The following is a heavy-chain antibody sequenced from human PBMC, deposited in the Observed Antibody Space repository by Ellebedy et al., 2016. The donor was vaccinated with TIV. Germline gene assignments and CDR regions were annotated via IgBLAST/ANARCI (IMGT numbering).Heavy chain of an antibody. V-gene: IGHV3-74*01. CDR2: INSDGSGT. Sequence: GESLKISCAASGFTFDNFWIHWVRQVPGKGLLWVSRINSDGSGTSYADSVKGRFTISRDNAKNTVYLQMGSLRAEDTAVYYCARGAGWYNWNDVWYYYYYGMDVWGQGTTVTVSS. J-gene: IGHJ6*02. CDR3: ARGAGWYNWNDVWYYYYYGMDV. D-gene: IGHD1-1*01. CDR1: GFTFDNFW.